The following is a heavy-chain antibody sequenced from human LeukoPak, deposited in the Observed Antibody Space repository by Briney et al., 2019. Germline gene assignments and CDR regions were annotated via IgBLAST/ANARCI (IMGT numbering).Heavy chain of an antibody. D-gene: IGHD2-2*01. Sequence: ASVKVSCKASGYTFTSYGISWVRQAPGQGLEWMGWISAYNGNTNYAQKLQGRVTMTTDTSTSTAYMELRSLRSGDTAVYYCARDIYYQRLGYYYYGMDVWGQGTTVTVSS. V-gene: IGHV1-18*01. CDR1: GYTFTSYG. CDR2: ISAYNGNT. J-gene: IGHJ6*02. CDR3: ARDIYYQRLGYYYYGMDV.